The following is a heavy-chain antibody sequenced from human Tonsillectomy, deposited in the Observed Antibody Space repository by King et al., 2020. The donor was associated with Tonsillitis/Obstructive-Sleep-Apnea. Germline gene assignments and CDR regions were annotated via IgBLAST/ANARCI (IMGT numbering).Heavy chain of an antibody. CDR2: ISSSGTTI. Sequence: VQLVESGGGLVQPGGSLRLSCAASGFTFSSYEMNWVRQAPGKGLEWVSYISSSGTTIYYADSVKGRFTISRDNAKNSLYLQMNSLRAEDTAVYYCARDRAYCGGGCYSVFFDVWGRGTLVTVSS. CDR1: GFTFSSYE. CDR3: ARDRAYCGGGCYSVFFDV. D-gene: IGHD2-21*01. V-gene: IGHV3-48*03. J-gene: IGHJ2*01.